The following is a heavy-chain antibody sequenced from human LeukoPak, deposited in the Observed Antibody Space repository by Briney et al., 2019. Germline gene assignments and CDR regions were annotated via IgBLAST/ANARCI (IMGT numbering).Heavy chain of an antibody. V-gene: IGHV3-23*01. Sequence: PGGSLRLSCAASGFSFSSYAMSWVRQAPGKGLEWVSAISGSGGSTYYADSVKGRFTISRDNSKNTLYLQMNSLRAEDTAVYYCAKPVKPGSSWSFDYWGQGTLVTVSS. J-gene: IGHJ4*02. D-gene: IGHD6-13*01. CDR3: AKPVKPGSSWSFDY. CDR1: GFSFSSYA. CDR2: ISGSGGST.